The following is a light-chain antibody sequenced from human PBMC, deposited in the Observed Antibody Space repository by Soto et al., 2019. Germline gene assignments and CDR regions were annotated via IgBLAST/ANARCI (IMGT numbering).Light chain of an antibody. V-gene: IGKV1-5*03. J-gene: IGKJ4*01. CDR2: KAS. Sequence: DIQMTQSRSTLSASVGDRLTITCRASQSISTWLAWYQQKPGKAPKLLIYKASGLESGVPSRFSGSGSGTDFTLTISSLQPDDFATYYCQQYNSYSPLTFGGGTKVDIK. CDR3: QQYNSYSPLT. CDR1: QSISTW.